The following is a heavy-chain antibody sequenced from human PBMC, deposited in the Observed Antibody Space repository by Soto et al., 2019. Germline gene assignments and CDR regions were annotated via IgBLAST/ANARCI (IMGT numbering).Heavy chain of an antibody. J-gene: IGHJ4*02. CDR2: INAGNGNT. Sequence: ASVKFSCKASVYTFTSYAMHWVRQAPGQRLEWMGWINAGNGNTKYSQKFQGRVTITRDTSASTAYMELSSLRSEDTAVYYCARSIVVVTPLDYWGQGTLVTVSS. D-gene: IGHD2-21*02. CDR3: ARSIVVVTPLDY. CDR1: VYTFTSYA. V-gene: IGHV1-3*01.